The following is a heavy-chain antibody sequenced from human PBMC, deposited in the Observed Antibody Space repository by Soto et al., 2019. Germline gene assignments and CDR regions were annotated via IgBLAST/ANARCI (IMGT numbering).Heavy chain of an antibody. CDR3: AREGVPLDNLTDKCFDS. D-gene: IGHD3-9*01. Sequence: ASVKVSCKASNYTFINYGIGWVRQAPGHGLEWMGWVSPSYGKTYYAHKFQGRVTMTTDTSTGTVYMELRSLRSDDTAVYFCAREGVPLDNLTDKCFDSWGQGTLVTVSS. V-gene: IGHV1-18*04. CDR1: NYTFINYG. CDR2: VSPSYGKT. J-gene: IGHJ5*01.